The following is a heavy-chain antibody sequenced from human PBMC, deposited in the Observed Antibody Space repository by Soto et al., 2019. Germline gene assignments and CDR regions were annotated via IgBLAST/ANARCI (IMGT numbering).Heavy chain of an antibody. J-gene: IGHJ4*02. V-gene: IGHV1-18*01. D-gene: IGHD6-19*01. CDR3: ARDLDHSSGWSGHFDY. Sequence: ASVKVSCKASGYTFTSYGISWLRQAPGQGLEWMGWVSAYNGNTNYAQKLQGRVTMTTDTSTSTAYMELRSLRSDDTAVYYCARDLDHSSGWSGHFDYWGQGTLVTVSS. CDR2: VSAYNGNT. CDR1: GYTFTSYG.